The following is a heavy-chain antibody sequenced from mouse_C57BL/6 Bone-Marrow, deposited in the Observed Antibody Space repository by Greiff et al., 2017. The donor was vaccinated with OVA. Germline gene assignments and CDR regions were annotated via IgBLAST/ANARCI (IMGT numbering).Heavy chain of an antibody. V-gene: IGHV1-61*01. Sequence: QVQLQQPGAELVRPGSSVKLSCKASGYTFTSYWMDWVKQRPGQGLEWIGNIYPSDSETHYNQKFKDKATLTVDKSSSTAYMQLSSLTSEDSAVYYCAREGVYYGSSRFAYWGKGTLVTVSA. D-gene: IGHD1-1*01. CDR2: IYPSDSET. CDR1: GYTFTSYW. J-gene: IGHJ3*01. CDR3: AREGVYYGSSRFAY.